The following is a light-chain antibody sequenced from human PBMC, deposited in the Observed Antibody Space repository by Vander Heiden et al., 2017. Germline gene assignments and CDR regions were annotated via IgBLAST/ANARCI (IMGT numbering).Light chain of an antibody. CDR3: QAWDSSTAWHVV. Sequence: SYELTQPPSVSVSPGQTASITCSGDKLGDKYACWYQQKPGQSPVLVIYQDSKRPSGIPERFSGSNSGNTATLTISGTQAMDEADYYCQAWDSSTAWHVVFGGGTKLTGL. CDR2: QDS. V-gene: IGLV3-1*01. J-gene: IGLJ2*01. CDR1: KLGDKY.